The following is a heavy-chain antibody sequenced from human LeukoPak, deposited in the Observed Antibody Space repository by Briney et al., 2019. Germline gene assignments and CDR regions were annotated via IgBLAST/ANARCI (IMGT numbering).Heavy chain of an antibody. Sequence: GGSPRLSCAASGFTFSSYEMNWVRQAPGKGLEWVSYISSSGSTIYYADSVKGRFTISRDNAKNSLYLQMNSLRAEDTAVYYCAELGITMIGGVWGRGTTVTISS. CDR2: ISSSGSTI. D-gene: IGHD3-10*02. V-gene: IGHV3-48*03. J-gene: IGHJ6*04. CDR1: GFTFSSYE. CDR3: AELGITMIGGV.